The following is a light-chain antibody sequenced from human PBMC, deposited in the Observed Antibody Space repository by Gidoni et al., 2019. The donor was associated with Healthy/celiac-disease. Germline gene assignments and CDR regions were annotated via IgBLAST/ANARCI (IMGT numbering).Light chain of an antibody. CDR3: AAWDDSLSAYV. Sequence: QSVLTQPPSASGTPGQRVTISCSGSSSNIGSNYVCWFQPLPGTAPNLLIYTNNQRPSGVPDRFSGSKSGTSASLAISGLRSEDEADYYCAAWDDSLSAYVFGTGTKVTVL. CDR2: TNN. V-gene: IGLV1-47*02. J-gene: IGLJ1*01. CDR1: SSNIGSNY.